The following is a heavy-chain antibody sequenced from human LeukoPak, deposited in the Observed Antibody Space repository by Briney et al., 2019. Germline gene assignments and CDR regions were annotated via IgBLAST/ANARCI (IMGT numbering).Heavy chain of an antibody. V-gene: IGHV5-51*01. D-gene: IGHD3-3*01. CDR1: GYSFTSYW. CDR2: IYPGDSDT. J-gene: IGHJ4*02. Sequence: GESLKIPCKGSGYSFTSYWIGWVRQMPGKGLEWMGIIYPGDSDTRYSPSFQGQVTISADKSISTAYLQWSSLKASDTAMYYCARLHYDFWSGSTYYFDYWGQGTLVTVSS. CDR3: ARLHYDFWSGSTYYFDY.